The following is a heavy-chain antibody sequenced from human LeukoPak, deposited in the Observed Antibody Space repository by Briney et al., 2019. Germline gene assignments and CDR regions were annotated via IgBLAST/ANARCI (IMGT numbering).Heavy chain of an antibody. CDR2: IKQDGSEK. Sequence: GGSLRLSCAASGFTFSSYGMHWVRQAPGKGLEWVANIKQDGSEKYYVDSVKGRFTISRDNAKNSLYLQVNSLRAEDTAVYYCARENDSGWSGPFDYWGQGTLVTVSS. CDR1: GFTFSSYG. CDR3: ARENDSGWSGPFDY. J-gene: IGHJ4*02. V-gene: IGHV3-7*03. D-gene: IGHD6-19*01.